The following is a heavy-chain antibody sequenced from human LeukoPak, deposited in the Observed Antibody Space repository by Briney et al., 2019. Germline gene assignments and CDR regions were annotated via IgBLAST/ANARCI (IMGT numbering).Heavy chain of an antibody. D-gene: IGHD6-19*01. CDR1: AGSISSSSYY. CDR2: IYYSGST. J-gene: IGHJ6*02. CDR3: ARPSHSRGLALAV. Sequence: SETLSLTCTVFAGSISSSSYYWGWIRQPPGKGLEWIGSIYYSGSTYYNPSLQSRVTISVDTSRNQFSLRLSSVTAADTAVYYCARPSHSRGLALAVWGQGTTVTVSS. V-gene: IGHV4-39*01.